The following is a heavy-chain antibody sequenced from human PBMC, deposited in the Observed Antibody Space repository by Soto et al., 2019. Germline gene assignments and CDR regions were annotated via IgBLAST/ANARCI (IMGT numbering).Heavy chain of an antibody. CDR2: ISGSGIST. D-gene: IGHD3-16*01. V-gene: IGHV3-23*01. J-gene: IGHJ4*02. Sequence: PGGSLRLSCAASGFTFSSYAMSWVRQAPGKGLEWVSAISGSGISTYYADSVKGRFTISRDNSNNTLFLQMNSLRAEDTAVYYCAKAGWGPRRSPDFDSWGQGTLVTVSS. CDR1: GFTFSSYA. CDR3: AKAGWGPRRSPDFDS.